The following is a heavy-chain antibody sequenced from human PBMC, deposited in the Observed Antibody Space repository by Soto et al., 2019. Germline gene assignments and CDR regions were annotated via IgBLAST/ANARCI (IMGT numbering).Heavy chain of an antibody. V-gene: IGHV4-39*01. J-gene: IGHJ4*02. CDR2: ICYSGST. CDR1: GGSISSSIYC. D-gene: IGHD1-26*01. CDR3: SRHTSGSRNGPHD. Sequence: QLQLQESGPGLVKPSETLSLTCTVSGGSISSSIYCWGWIRQPPGKGLEWIGSICYSGSTSYNPSLKSRVTISVDTSKNQFSLNLSSVTAADTAVYYCSRHTSGSRNGPHDWGQGTLVTVSS.